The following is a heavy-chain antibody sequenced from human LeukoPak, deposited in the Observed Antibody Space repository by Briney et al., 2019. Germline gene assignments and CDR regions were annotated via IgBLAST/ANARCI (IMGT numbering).Heavy chain of an antibody. J-gene: IGHJ4*02. Sequence: GASVKVSCKASGYTFTDYYIHWVRQAPGQGLEWMGWISPKSGGTNFAQKFQGTVTMTRDTSISTAYLDLSGLTSDHTAIYYCAILVGGTDFVFWGQGTLVTVSS. CDR1: GYTFTDYY. CDR3: AILVGGTDFVF. CDR2: ISPKSGGT. D-gene: IGHD1-26*01. V-gene: IGHV1-2*02.